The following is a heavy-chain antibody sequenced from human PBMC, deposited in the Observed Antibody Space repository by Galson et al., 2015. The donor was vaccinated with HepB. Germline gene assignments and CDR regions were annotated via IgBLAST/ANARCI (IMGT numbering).Heavy chain of an antibody. CDR1: GFTFDDYA. Sequence: SLRLSCAASGFTFDDYAIHWVRQAPGKGLEWVSGISWNSGTIGYAGSVKGRFTISRDNAKNSLYLEMNSLRTEDTALYYCVKGRATAGLYPHYYYHYGLDVWGQGTTVTVSS. V-gene: IGHV3-9*01. D-gene: IGHD6-13*01. CDR2: ISWNSGTI. J-gene: IGHJ6*02. CDR3: VKGRATAGLYPHYYYHYGLDV.